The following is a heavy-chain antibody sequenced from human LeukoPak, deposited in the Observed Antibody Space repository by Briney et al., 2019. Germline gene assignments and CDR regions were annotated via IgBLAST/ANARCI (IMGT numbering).Heavy chain of an antibody. CDR3: ARSHSGSLRDFGY. D-gene: IGHD1-26*01. CDR2: IIPIFGTA. CDR1: GGTFSSYA. Sequence: SVKVSCKASGGTFSSYAISWVRQAPGQGLEWMGGIIPIFGTANYAQKFQGRVTITADESTSTAYMELSSLRSEDTAVYYCARSHSGSLRDFGYWGQGTLVTVSS. V-gene: IGHV1-69*13. J-gene: IGHJ4*02.